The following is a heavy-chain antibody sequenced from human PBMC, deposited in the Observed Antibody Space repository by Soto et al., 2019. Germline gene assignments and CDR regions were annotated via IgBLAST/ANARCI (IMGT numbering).Heavy chain of an antibody. CDR3: ASAAVTGTAGLDF. CDR2: INPDSGGT. J-gene: IGHJ4*02. D-gene: IGHD6-19*01. V-gene: IGHV1-2*02. Sequence: ASVKVSCKASGYTFSGFYMHWVRQAPGQGLEWMGWINPDSGGTKSAEKFQGRVTMTRDTSISTAYMELSRLTSDDTAVYYCASAAVTGTAGLDFWGQGTQVTVSS. CDR1: GYTFSGFY.